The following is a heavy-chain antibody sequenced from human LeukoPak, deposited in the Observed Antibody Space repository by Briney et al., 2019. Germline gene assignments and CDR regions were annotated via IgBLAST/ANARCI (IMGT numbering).Heavy chain of an antibody. D-gene: IGHD3-22*01. CDR3: AREVVYYDSSGYYGYYYYGMDV. J-gene: IGHJ6*02. V-gene: IGHV4-34*01. CDR2: INHSGST. CDR1: GGSFSGYY. Sequence: SETLSLTCAVYGGSFSGYYWSWIRQPPGKGLEWIGEINHSGSTNYNPSLKSRVTISVDTSKNQFSLKLSSVTAADTAVYYCAREVVYYDSSGYYGYYYYGMDVWGQGTTVTVSS.